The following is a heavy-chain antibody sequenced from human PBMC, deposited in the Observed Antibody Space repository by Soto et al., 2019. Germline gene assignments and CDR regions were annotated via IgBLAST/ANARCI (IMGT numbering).Heavy chain of an antibody. Sequence: PSETLSLTCTVSGGSISSGGYYWGWIRQHPGKGLEWIGYIYYSGSTYYNPSLKSRVTISVDTSKNQFSLKLSSVTAADTAVYYCARGDYYDSSGYRYYYYYGMDVWGQGTTVTVSS. CDR3: ARGDYYDSSGYRYYYYYGMDV. CDR2: IYYSGST. CDR1: GGSISSGGYY. D-gene: IGHD3-22*01. J-gene: IGHJ6*02. V-gene: IGHV4-31*03.